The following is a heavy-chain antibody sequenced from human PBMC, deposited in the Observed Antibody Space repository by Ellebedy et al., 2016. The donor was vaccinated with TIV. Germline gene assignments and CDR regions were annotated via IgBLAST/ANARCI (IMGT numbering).Heavy chain of an antibody. Sequence: GESLKISCGASGFTFNRYAMTWVRQAPGEGLEWVSSISGSGVKTNYAYSVRGRFTISRDNSQNTLYLQMNSLRAEDTAVYFCTKVSGAVFSAGYYLDYWGQGTLATVSS. CDR2: ISGSGVKT. V-gene: IGHV3-23*01. D-gene: IGHD2/OR15-2a*01. J-gene: IGHJ4*02. CDR3: TKVSGAVFSAGYYLDY. CDR1: GFTFNRYA.